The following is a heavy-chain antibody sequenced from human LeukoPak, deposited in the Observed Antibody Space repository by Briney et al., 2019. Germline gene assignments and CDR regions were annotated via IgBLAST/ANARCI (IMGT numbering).Heavy chain of an antibody. V-gene: IGHV1-46*01. CDR3: ARDREYQLLY. CDR2: INPSGGST. J-gene: IGHJ4*02. Sequence: SVKLTCKASGYTFTSNYMHWVRQAPGQRLEWMGIINPSGGSTSYAQKFQGRVTMTRDMSTSTVYMELSSLTSEDTAVYYCARDREYQLLYWGQGTLVTVSS. CDR1: GYTFTSNY. D-gene: IGHD2-2*01.